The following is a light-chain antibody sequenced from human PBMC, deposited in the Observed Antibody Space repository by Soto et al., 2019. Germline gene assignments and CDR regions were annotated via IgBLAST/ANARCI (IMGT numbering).Light chain of an antibody. CDR1: QSISSW. V-gene: IGKV1-5*01. CDR2: DAS. J-gene: IGKJ4*01. Sequence: DIQMTQSPSTLSASVGDRVTITCRASQSISSWVARFQQKPGKAPKLLIYDASNLETWVPSRFSGSESGTEFTLPISSLQPDDFATYYCQQYSSYPLTFGGGTKVEVK. CDR3: QQYSSYPLT.